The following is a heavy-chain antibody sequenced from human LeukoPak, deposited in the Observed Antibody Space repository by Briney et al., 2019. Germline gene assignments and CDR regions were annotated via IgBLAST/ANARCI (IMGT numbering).Heavy chain of an antibody. J-gene: IGHJ4*02. Sequence: SVKVSCKAFGGTFSSYAISWVRQAPGQGLGWMGGIIPIFGTANYAQKFQGRVTITTDESTSTAYMELSSLRSEDTAVYYCARGGSAWLLLGYFDYWGQGTLVTVSS. CDR2: IIPIFGTA. CDR3: ARGGSAWLLLGYFDY. CDR1: GGTFSSYA. D-gene: IGHD3-22*01. V-gene: IGHV1-69*05.